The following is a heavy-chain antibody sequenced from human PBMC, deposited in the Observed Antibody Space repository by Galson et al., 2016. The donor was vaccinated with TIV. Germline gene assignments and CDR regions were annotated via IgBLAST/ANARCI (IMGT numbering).Heavy chain of an antibody. J-gene: IGHJ3*01. Sequence: SLRLSCAASGFTFSKYAMIWVRQAPGKGLEWVLAVHAGGGGASYSDSVKGRFTISRDNSRNTLFLQMSSLTVEDTAVYFCARDPNGDWIGAFDFWGRGIMVTVSS. D-gene: IGHD4-17*01. CDR3: ARDPNGDWIGAFDF. V-gene: IGHV3-23*01. CDR2: VHAGGGGA. CDR1: GFTFSKYA.